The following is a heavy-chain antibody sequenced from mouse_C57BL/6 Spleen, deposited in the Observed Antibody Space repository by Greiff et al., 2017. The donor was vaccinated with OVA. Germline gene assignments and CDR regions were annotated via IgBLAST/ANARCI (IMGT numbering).Heavy chain of an antibody. CDR1: GFTFSSYA. CDR2: ISDGGSYT. CDR3: ARDGDSFAD. V-gene: IGHV5-4*01. Sequence: EVQLVESGGGLVKPGGSLKLSCAASGFTFSSYAMSWVRQTPEKRLEWVATISDGGSYTYYPDNVKGRFTISRDNAKNNLYLQMSHLKSEDTAMYYCARDGDSFADWGQGTLVTVSA. J-gene: IGHJ3*01.